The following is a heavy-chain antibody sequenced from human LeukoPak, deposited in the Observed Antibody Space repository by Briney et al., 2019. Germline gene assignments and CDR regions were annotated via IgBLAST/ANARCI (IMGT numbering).Heavy chain of an antibody. CDR2: IGWKSGSI. V-gene: IGHV3-9*01. CDR3: AIAGYHYGVGAFDI. D-gene: IGHD3-22*01. CDR1: GFTFDDYA. J-gene: IGHJ3*02. Sequence: GRSLRLSCAASGFTFDDYAMHWVRQAPGKGLEWVSGIGWKSGSIGYADSVKGRFTISRDNVKNSLYLQMNSLRAEDTALYYCAIAGYHYGVGAFDIWGQGTMVTVSS.